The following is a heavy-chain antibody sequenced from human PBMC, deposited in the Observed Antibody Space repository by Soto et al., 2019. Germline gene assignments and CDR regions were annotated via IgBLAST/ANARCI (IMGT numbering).Heavy chain of an antibody. J-gene: IGHJ4*02. D-gene: IGHD2-15*01. Sequence: QLQLQESGPGLVKPSETLSLTCTVSGGSISSSSYYWGWIRQPPGKGLEWIGSIYYSGSTYYNPSLTSRVTISVDTSKNQFSLKLSSVTAADTAVYYCASLPRGYCSGGSCYSDYWGQGTLVTVSS. CDR3: ASLPRGYCSGGSCYSDY. V-gene: IGHV4-39*01. CDR1: GGSISSSSYY. CDR2: IYYSGST.